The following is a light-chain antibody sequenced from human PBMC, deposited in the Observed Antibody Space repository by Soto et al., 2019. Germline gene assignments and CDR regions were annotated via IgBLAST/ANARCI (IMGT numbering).Light chain of an antibody. CDR1: TSNIGTTF. J-gene: IGLJ3*02. Sequence: QSVLTQPPSVSAAPGQKVTISCSGSTSNIGTTFVSWYQQLPGTAPKILVYNNDRRPSGVSDRFSGSKSGTSATLAITGLQTGDEADYYCGTWDTSVPGWVFGGGTKLTVL. CDR3: GTWDTSVPGWV. CDR2: NND. V-gene: IGLV1-51*01.